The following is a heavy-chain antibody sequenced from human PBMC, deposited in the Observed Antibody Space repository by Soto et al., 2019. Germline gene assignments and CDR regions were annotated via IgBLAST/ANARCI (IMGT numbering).Heavy chain of an antibody. CDR1: GFIFSSYA. D-gene: IGHD1-1*01. CDR3: AKEQTTGAHYPLDY. J-gene: IGHJ4*02. V-gene: IGHV3-23*01. CDR2: IAGSSDYT. Sequence: VGSLRLSCEASGFIFSSYAMNWVRQAPGKGLQWVSSIAGSSDYTSYIASVKGRFTISRDNSKNTLYLQMNSLRAEDTAVYFCAKEQTTGAHYPLDYRSQGTLVTVSS.